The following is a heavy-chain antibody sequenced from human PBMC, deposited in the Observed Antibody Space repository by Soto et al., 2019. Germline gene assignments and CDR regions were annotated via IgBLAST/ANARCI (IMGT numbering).Heavy chain of an antibody. D-gene: IGHD6-13*01. J-gene: IGHJ4*02. Sequence: ASVKVSCKASGYTFTTFGISWVRQAPGQRLEWMGWINAGNGNTKYSQKFQGRVTITRDTSASTAYMELSSLGSEDTAVYYCAKSSSWCLDYWGQGTLVTVSS. CDR3: AKSSSWCLDY. V-gene: IGHV1-3*01. CDR2: INAGNGNT. CDR1: GYTFTTFG.